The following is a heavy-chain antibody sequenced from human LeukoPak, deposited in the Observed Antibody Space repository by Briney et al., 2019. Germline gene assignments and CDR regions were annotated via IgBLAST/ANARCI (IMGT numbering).Heavy chain of an antibody. CDR3: ASSSWYYFDY. V-gene: IGHV3-53*01. D-gene: IGHD6-13*01. J-gene: IGHJ4*02. CDR2: VYSGGST. Sequence: GSLRLSCAASGVTVSSNYMSWVRQAPGEGVEWVSVVYSGGSTYYADSVKGRFTISRDNSKNTLYLQMNSLRAEDTAVYYCASSSWYYFDYWGQGTLVTVSS. CDR1: GVTVSSNY.